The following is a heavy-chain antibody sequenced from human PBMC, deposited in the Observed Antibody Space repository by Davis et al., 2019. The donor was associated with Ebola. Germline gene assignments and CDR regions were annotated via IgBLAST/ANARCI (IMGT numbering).Heavy chain of an antibody. Sequence: SETLSLTCDVSGVSINDHYWSWLRQSATKGLEYLGRIYPSGSANYNRSFRNRLTLSIDTSKSQFFLKLRSVTAADTAVYYCARHVVGRTDYFDRWGPGTLVTVSS. CDR3: ARHVVGRTDYFDR. D-gene: IGHD2-21*01. V-gene: IGHV4-4*07. CDR2: IYPSGSA. J-gene: IGHJ4*02. CDR1: GVSINDHY.